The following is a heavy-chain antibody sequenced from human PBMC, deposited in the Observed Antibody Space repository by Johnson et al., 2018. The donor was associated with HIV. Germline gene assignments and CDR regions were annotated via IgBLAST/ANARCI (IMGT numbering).Heavy chain of an antibody. Sequence: MLLVESGGGLVQPGGSLRLSCAASGFTFSSYAMSWVRQAPGKGLEWVSGISGSGGSTYYADSVKGRFTISRDNAKNSMYLQMNSLRAEDTALYYCAKDASTLGGDAFDIWGQGTMVTVTS. CDR2: ISGSGGST. D-gene: IGHD3-16*01. V-gene: IGHV3-23*04. CDR1: GFTFSSYA. J-gene: IGHJ3*02. CDR3: AKDASTLGGDAFDI.